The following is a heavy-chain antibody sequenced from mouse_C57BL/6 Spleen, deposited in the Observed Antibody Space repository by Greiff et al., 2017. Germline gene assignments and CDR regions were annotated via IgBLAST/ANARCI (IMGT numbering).Heavy chain of an antibody. CDR3: ARYGTTVVATRGFDV. J-gene: IGHJ1*03. CDR2: IRNKANGYTT. Sequence: EVKLMESGGGLVQPGGSLSLSCAASGFTFTDYYMSWVRQPPGKALEWLGFIRNKANGYTTEYSASVKGRFTISRDNSQSILYLQMNALRAEDSATYYGARYGTTVVATRGFDVWGTGTTVTVSS. V-gene: IGHV7-3*01. D-gene: IGHD1-1*01. CDR1: GFTFTDYY.